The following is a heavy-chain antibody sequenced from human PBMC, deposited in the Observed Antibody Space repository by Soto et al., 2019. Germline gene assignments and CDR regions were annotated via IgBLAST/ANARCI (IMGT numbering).Heavy chain of an antibody. J-gene: IGHJ4*03. Sequence: EVQLLESGGGLVQPGGSLRLSCAASGFTFSSYAMRWVRQAPEKWLGWVSAISGRGDRTYYADSVKGRFTISRDNSKNTLYLQMNSLRAEDTAVYYCARRGSGSYYDYWGQGTLVTVSS. CDR2: ISGRGDRT. V-gene: IGHV3-23*01. CDR3: ARRGSGSYYDY. D-gene: IGHD1-26*01. CDR1: GFTFSSYA.